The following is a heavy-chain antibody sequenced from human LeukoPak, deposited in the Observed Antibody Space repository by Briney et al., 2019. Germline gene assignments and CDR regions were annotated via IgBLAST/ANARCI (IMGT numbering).Heavy chain of an antibody. Sequence: GGSLRLSCAASGFTVHAYALHWVRHAPGKGLEGVSGISWSGANIDYADSVKGRFTISRDNAKNSLYLQMNSLRAEDTAVYYCASWDYYHDSSGYYYGAFDIWGQGTMVTVSS. V-gene: IGHV3-9*01. CDR2: ISWSGANI. D-gene: IGHD3-22*01. CDR3: ASWDYYHDSSGYYYGAFDI. J-gene: IGHJ3*02. CDR1: GFTVHAYA.